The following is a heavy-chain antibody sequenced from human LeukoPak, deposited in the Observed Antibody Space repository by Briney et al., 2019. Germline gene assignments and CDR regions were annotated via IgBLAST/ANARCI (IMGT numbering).Heavy chain of an antibody. CDR3: ITGHN. J-gene: IGHJ4*01. CDR1: GFTFNSYA. D-gene: IGHD2-21*01. V-gene: IGHV3-15*01. Sequence: KPGGSLRLSCAASGFTFNSYAMSWVRQAPGKGLEWVGRIKGKPDGGAPDYAAPVKGRFTISTDDSRDTLYLQMSSLKTEDTAVYYCITGHNWGHGTLVTVSS. CDR2: IKGKPDGGAP.